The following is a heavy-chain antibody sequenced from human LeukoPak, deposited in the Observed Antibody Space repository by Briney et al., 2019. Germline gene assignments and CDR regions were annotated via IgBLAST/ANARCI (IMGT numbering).Heavy chain of an antibody. CDR2: INPNSGGT. V-gene: IGHV1-2*02. CDR1: GYTFTGYY. CDR3: ARVARIAAASFDY. D-gene: IGHD6-13*01. Sequence: GSVKVSCQASGYTFTGYYMHWVRQAPGQGLEWMGWINPNSGGTNYAQKFQGRVTMTRDTSISTACMELSRLRSDDTAVYYCARVARIAAASFDYWGQGTLVTVSS. J-gene: IGHJ4*02.